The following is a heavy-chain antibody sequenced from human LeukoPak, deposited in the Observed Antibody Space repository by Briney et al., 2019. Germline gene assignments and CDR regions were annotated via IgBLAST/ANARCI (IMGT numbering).Heavy chain of an antibody. CDR1: GGSINSGGHY. V-gene: IGHV4-30-4*01. CDR2: IFYYVTT. CDR3: ARGRGYGYGIDY. D-gene: IGHD5-18*01. Sequence: SETLSLTCTVSGGSINSGGHYWSWVRQPPGKGLEWIGRIFYYVTTLYNPSLRTPVTISEDTSNNQYSLRLTSLPAADTSVYFCARGRGYGYGIDYWGQGTLVTVSS. J-gene: IGHJ4*02.